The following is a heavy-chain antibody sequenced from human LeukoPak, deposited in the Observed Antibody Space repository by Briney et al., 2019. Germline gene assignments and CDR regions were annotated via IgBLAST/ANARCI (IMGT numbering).Heavy chain of an antibody. D-gene: IGHD2-2*02. CDR3: AKYTVISARWFDP. V-gene: IGHV3-23*01. J-gene: IGHJ5*02. CDR2: ISSDGST. Sequence: AGGSLRLSCAASGFTLSGYAMSWVRQAPGKGLEWVSAISSDGSTHYADSVKGWFTISRDNSKNTLYLQMNSLRAEDTAVYYCAKYTVISARWFDPWGQGTLVTVSS. CDR1: GFTLSGYA.